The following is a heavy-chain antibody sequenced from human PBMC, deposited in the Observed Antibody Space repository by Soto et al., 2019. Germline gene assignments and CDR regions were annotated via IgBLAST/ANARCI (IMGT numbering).Heavy chain of an antibody. J-gene: IGHJ4*02. CDR2: VVPIFGTA. V-gene: IGHV1-69*01. Sequence: QVQLVQSAAEVKKPGSSVKVSCKASVGTFSSYAVSWVRQAPGQGLAWMVGVVPIFGTANYAQKFQGRVTITADESTSTAYTELSSLRSQDTAVYYCESGYSGRNSNPSGLEFDYWVQGTLVSVSS. CDR1: VGTFSSYA. D-gene: IGHD1-26*01. CDR3: ESGYSGRNSNPSGLEFDY.